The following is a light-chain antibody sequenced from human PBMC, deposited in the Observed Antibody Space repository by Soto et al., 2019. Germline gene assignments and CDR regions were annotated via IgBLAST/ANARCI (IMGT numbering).Light chain of an antibody. Sequence: EIVLTQAPATMSVSPGERVTLSYRARQSVGSNLAWYQQKPGQAPRLLIYDTYTRATGIPARFSGSGSGTEFTLTISSLQSEDFAVYYCQQYNTWTSITFGKGTRLEIK. V-gene: IGKV3-15*01. J-gene: IGKJ5*01. CDR1: QSVGSN. CDR2: DTY. CDR3: QQYNTWTSIT.